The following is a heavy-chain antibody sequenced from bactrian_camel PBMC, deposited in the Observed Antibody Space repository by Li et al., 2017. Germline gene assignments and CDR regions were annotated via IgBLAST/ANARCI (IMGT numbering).Heavy chain of an antibody. Sequence: VQLVESGGGSVQVGESLRLSCEAGGYTSTSGFMGWHRKATGKDLEGVAAIYALSGANFYADSVKGRFTISQDNANTTVSLQMNSLKSEDTAVYYCAADHADFMILLASGTWSECETIRRSLGAWGQGTQVTVS. D-gene: IGHD2*01. V-gene: IGHV3S1*01. CDR1: GYTSTSGF. J-gene: IGHJ4*01. CDR2: IYALSGAN. CDR3: AADHADFMILLASGTWSECETIRRSLGA.